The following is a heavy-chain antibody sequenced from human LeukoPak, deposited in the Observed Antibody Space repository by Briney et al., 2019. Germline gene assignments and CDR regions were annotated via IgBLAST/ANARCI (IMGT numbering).Heavy chain of an antibody. CDR3: ARDEADRRYFDL. J-gene: IGHJ2*01. V-gene: IGHV3-53*04. Sequence: GGSLRLSCAASGFTVSSNYMSWVRQAPGKGLEWVSVIYSAGSTNYADSVRGRFTISRHNSENTLYLQVNSLRVEDTAVYYCARDEADRRYFDLWGRGTLVTVSS. CDR1: GFTVSSNY. CDR2: IYSAGST.